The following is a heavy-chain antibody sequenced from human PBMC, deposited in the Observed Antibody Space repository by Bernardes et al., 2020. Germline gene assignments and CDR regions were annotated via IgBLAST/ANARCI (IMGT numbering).Heavy chain of an antibody. CDR2: IKQDGSEK. V-gene: IGHV3-7*03. D-gene: IGHD4-17*01. CDR1: GFTFSSYW. J-gene: IGHJ4*02. CDR3: ARDYPPTYGDSALYYFDY. Sequence: VGSLRLSCAASGFTFSSYWMSWVRQAPGKGLEWMANIKQDGSEKYYVDSVKGRFTISRDNAKNSLYLQMNSLRAEDTAVYYCARDYPPTYGDSALYYFDYWGQGTLVTVSS.